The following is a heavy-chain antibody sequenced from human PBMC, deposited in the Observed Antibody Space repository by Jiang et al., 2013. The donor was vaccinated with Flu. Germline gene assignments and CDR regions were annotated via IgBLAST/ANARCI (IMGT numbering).Heavy chain of an antibody. CDR1: GGTLSRHG. Sequence: GAEVKKPGSSVRVSCKASGGTLSRHGISWVRQAPGQGLEWMGRIIPIIDVANYAQKFLGRVRLTTDRSTTTVYMEVNNLSYEDTAVYYCARDTLQSTVATFEPLDFWGQGTLVTVSS. V-gene: IGHV1-69*04. CDR3: ARDTLQSTVATFEPLDF. D-gene: IGHD6-19*01. CDR2: IIPIIDVA. J-gene: IGHJ3*01.